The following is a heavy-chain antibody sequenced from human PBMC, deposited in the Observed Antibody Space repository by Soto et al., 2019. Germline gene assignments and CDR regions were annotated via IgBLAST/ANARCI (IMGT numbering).Heavy chain of an antibody. CDR2: INAGNGNT. D-gene: IGHD2-2*01. V-gene: IGHV1-3*01. CDR3: AIFQVVVGLGAYITLSAP. Sequence: RLEWMGWINAGNGNTKYSQKFQGRVTITRDTSASTAYMELSSLRSEDTAVYYCAIFQVVVGLGAYITLSAPLGQRTPVTVTS. J-gene: IGHJ5*02.